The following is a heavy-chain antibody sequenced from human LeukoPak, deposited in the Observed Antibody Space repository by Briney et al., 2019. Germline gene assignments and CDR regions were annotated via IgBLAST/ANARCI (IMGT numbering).Heavy chain of an antibody. Sequence: GGSLRLSCEASGFTFSNYAMSWVRQAPGKGLEWVSSISGSSDNTNYADSVKGRFTISRDNAKNSLYLQMNSLRAEDTAVYYCASSDRPPDYWGQGTLVTVSS. CDR3: ASSDRPPDY. V-gene: IGHV3-23*01. CDR1: GFTFSNYA. CDR2: ISGSSDNT. D-gene: IGHD6-6*01. J-gene: IGHJ4*02.